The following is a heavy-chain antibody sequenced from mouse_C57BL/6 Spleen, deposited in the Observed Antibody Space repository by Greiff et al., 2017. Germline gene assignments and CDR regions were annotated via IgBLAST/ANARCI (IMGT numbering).Heavy chain of an antibody. D-gene: IGHD2-1*01. Sequence: QVQLQQPGAELVRPGSSVKLSCKASGYTSTSYWMDWVKQRPGQGLEWIGNIYPSDSETHYNQKFKDKATLTVDKSSSTAYIQLSSLTSEGSAVYYCAIWYQQGFAYWGQGTLVTVSA. V-gene: IGHV1-61*01. CDR2: IYPSDSET. J-gene: IGHJ3*01. CDR3: AIWYQQGFAY. CDR1: GYTSTSYW.